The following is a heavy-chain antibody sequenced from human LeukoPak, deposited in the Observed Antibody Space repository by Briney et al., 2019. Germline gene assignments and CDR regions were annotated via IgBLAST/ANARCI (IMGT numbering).Heavy chain of an antibody. CDR3: VRDTARSGWFTKYFTY. V-gene: IGHV3-48*03. D-gene: IGHD6-19*01. CDR1: GFTFSNSD. J-gene: IGHJ1*01. Sequence: PGGSLRLSCAASGFTFSNSDMNWVRQAPGKGLEWVSYIINSGNTIYYADSVKGRFTISRDNAKNSLYLQMNSLRAEDTAVYYCVRDTARSGWFTKYFTYWGQGTLVTVSS. CDR2: IINSGNTI.